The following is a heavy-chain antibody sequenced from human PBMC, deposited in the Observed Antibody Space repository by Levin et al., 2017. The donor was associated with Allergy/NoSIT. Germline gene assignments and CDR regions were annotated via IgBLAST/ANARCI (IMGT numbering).Heavy chain of an antibody. Sequence: PEASVKVSCKASGYTFSDYDINWVRQASGQGLEWMGWMNPYSGNTGYARKFQGRVTMTRTTSISAAYMELSSLRSEDTAVYYCARRYSSGWDKGALDVWGQGTMVNVSS. V-gene: IGHV1-8*01. CDR2: MNPYSGNT. D-gene: IGHD6-19*01. CDR3: ARRYSSGWDKGALDV. CDR1: GYTFSDYD. J-gene: IGHJ3*01.